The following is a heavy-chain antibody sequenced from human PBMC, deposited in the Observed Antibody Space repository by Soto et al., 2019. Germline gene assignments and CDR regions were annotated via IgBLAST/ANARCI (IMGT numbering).Heavy chain of an antibody. CDR1: GFTLSTYS. Sequence: EVQLVESGGGLEQPGGSLRLSCAASGFTLSTYSMNWVRQAPGKGLEWVSYISSSSSTIYYADSVKGRFTISRDNAKNSLYLQMNSLTDGDTAVYYCAREPGLRASSSYCGMDVWGQGTTVTVSS. D-gene: IGHD6-6*01. CDR2: ISSSSSTI. J-gene: IGHJ6*02. CDR3: AREPGLRASSSYCGMDV. V-gene: IGHV3-48*02.